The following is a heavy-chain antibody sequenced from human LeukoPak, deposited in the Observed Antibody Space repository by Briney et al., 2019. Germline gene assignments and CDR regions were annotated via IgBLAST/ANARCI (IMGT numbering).Heavy chain of an antibody. CDR1: GGTFSSYT. V-gene: IGHV1-69*02. Sequence: GSSVKVSCKASGGTFSSYTISWVRQAPGQGLEWMGRSIPILGIANYAQKFQGRVTITADKSTRTAYMELSSLRSEDTAVYYCATQVGLHLDYWGQGTLVTVSS. CDR2: SIPILGIA. J-gene: IGHJ4*02. CDR3: ATQVGLHLDY. D-gene: IGHD2-15*01.